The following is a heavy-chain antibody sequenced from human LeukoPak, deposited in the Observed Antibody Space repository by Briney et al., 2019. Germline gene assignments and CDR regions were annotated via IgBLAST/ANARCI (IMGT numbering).Heavy chain of an antibody. J-gene: IGHJ6*02. CDR3: ARDPQSDSSGHSGRYYYDGMDV. CDR1: GFTLSSYW. V-gene: IGHV3-7*01. CDR2: IKQDGSEK. Sequence: GGSLRLSCAASGFTLSSYWMSWVRQAPGKGLEWVANIKQDGSEKYYVDSVKGRFTISRDNAKNSLYLQMNSLRAEDTAVYYCARDPQSDSSGHSGRYYYDGMDVWGQGTTVTVSS. D-gene: IGHD3-22*01.